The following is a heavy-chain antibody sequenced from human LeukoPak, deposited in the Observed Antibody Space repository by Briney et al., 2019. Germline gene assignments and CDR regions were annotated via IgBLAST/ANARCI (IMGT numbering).Heavy chain of an antibody. Sequence: GGSLRLSCAASGFTFSSYSMNWVRQAPGKGLEWVSSISSSSSYIYYADSVKGRFTISRDNAKNSLYLQMNSLRAEDTAVYYCARMTTVTTGAFDIWGQGTMVTASS. CDR2: ISSSSSYI. V-gene: IGHV3-21*01. CDR1: GFTFSSYS. J-gene: IGHJ3*02. D-gene: IGHD4-17*01. CDR3: ARMTTVTTGAFDI.